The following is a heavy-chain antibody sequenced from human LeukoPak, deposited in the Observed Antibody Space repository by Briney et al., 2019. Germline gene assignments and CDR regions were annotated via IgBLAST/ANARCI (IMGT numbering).Heavy chain of an antibody. D-gene: IGHD3-22*01. CDR3: ARSEYYYDSSGYPQLFDY. J-gene: IGHJ4*02. CDR1: GFTFSSYS. Sequence: GGSLRLSCAASGFTFSSYSMNWVRQAPGRGLEWVSSISSSGSTIYYADSVKGRFTISRDNAKNSLYLQMNSLRAEDTAVYYCARSEYYYDSSGYPQLFDYWGQGTLVTVSS. V-gene: IGHV3-48*04. CDR2: ISSSGSTI.